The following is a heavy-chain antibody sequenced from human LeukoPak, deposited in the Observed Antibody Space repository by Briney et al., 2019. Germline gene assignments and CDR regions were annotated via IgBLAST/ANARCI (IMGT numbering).Heavy chain of an antibody. CDR2: IGSGGGSR. D-gene: IGHD3-10*01. CDR3: AKSYGSGTYMVY. Sequence: GGSLRLSCAASGFTFSNYAMSWVRQAPGKGLEWVSAIGSGGGSRYYADSVKGRFTISRDNAKNTLYLQMNSPRAEDTAVYYCAKSYGSGTYMVYWGQGTLVTVSS. CDR1: GFTFSNYA. J-gene: IGHJ4*02. V-gene: IGHV3-23*01.